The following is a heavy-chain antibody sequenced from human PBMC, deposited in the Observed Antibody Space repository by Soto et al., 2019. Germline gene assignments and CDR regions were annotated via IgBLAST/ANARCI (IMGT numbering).Heavy chain of an antibody. J-gene: IGHJ5*02. CDR2: INPKSDDT. CDR1: GYPFSDNQ. Sequence: VSVKVSCKXSGYPFSDNQIHWLRRAPGQGLEWMGRINPKSDDTNYAQKFQGRVTMTRDTSIDTAYLELTGLTSDDTATYYCARKHSLDYIRWGLDPWGQGTLVTVSS. V-gene: IGHV1-2*02. CDR3: ARKHSLDYIRWGLDP. D-gene: IGHD4-4*01.